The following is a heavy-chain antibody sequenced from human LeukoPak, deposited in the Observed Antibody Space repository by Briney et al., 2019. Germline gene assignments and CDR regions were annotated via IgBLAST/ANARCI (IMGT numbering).Heavy chain of an antibody. V-gene: IGHV3-30*04. CDR1: RFNFHYYA. Sequence: TGGSLRLSCTASRFNFHYYALHWVRQAPGKGLEWVALMSFDGRTESYSDSVKGRFTISRDNSKNTLSLQMNRLTLDDTAVYHCYYGLDVWGQGTTLTVSS. CDR2: MSFDGRTE. J-gene: IGHJ6*02. CDR3: YYGLDV.